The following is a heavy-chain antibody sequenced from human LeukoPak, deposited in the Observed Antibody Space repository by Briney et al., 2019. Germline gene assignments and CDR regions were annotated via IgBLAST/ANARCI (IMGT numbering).Heavy chain of an antibody. D-gene: IGHD3-9*01. CDR3: AREDDILTGYGFDY. J-gene: IGHJ4*02. V-gene: IGHV1-2*02. CDR2: INPNSGGT. Sequence: ASVKVSCKASGYTFTGYYMHWVRQAPGQGLEWMGWINPNSGGTNYAQKFQGRVTMTRDTSISTAYMELSRLRSDDTAVYYCAREDDILTGYGFDYWGQGTLVTVSS. CDR1: GYTFTGYY.